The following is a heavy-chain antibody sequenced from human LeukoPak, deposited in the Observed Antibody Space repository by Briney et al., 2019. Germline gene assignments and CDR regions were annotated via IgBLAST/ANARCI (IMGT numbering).Heavy chain of an antibody. V-gene: IGHV3-30*04. CDR1: GFTFSSYA. CDR2: ISYDGSNK. Sequence: GGSLRLSCAASGFTFSSYAMHWVRQAPGKGLEWVAVISYDGSNKYYADSVKGRFTISRDNSKNTLYLQMNSLRAEDTAVYYCARLTSIAVADDAFDIWGQGTMVTVSS. J-gene: IGHJ3*02. CDR3: ARLTSIAVADDAFDI. D-gene: IGHD6-19*01.